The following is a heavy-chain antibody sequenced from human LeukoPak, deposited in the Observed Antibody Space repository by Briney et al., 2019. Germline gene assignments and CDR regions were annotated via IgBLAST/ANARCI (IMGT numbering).Heavy chain of an antibody. CDR1: GFRFSNYA. J-gene: IGHJ4*02. Sequence: GGSQRLSCAASGFRFSNYAMHWVRRAPGKGLEYVSAISSDGGSTSYANSVKGRFIISRDNSKNTLYLQMGSLRAEDMAVYYCARMFVGTTTWFDYWGQGALVTVSS. D-gene: IGHD1-26*01. CDR3: ARMFVGTTTWFDY. V-gene: IGHV3-64*01. CDR2: ISSDGGST.